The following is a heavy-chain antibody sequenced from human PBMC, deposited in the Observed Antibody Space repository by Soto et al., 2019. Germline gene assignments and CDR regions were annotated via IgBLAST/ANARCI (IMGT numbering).Heavy chain of an antibody. Sequence: QVQLVQSGVEMKEPGASVMVSCKASGYTFTSNGISWVRQAPGQGLEWMGWISANSGNTNDAEQFQGRVTMTTDTSTSTVYMELRSLRSDGTAVYYCARDVWQAFREWGQGTLVTVSS. CDR1: GYTFTSNG. J-gene: IGHJ1*01. CDR3: ARDVWQAFRE. CDR2: ISANSGNT. D-gene: IGHD2-8*01. V-gene: IGHV1-18*01.